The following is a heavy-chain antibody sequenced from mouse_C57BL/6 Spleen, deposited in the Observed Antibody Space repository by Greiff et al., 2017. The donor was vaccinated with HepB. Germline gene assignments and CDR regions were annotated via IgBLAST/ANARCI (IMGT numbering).Heavy chain of an antibody. CDR1: GYSITSGYY. J-gene: IGHJ2*01. Sequence: ESGPGLVKPSQSLSLTCSVTGYSITSGYYWNWIRQFPGNKLEWMGYISYDGSNNYNPSLKNRISITRDTSKNQFFLKLNSVTTEDTATYYCARVGGLRHFDYWGQGTTLTVSS. CDR3: ARVGGLRHFDY. D-gene: IGHD2-4*01. V-gene: IGHV3-6*01. CDR2: ISYDGSN.